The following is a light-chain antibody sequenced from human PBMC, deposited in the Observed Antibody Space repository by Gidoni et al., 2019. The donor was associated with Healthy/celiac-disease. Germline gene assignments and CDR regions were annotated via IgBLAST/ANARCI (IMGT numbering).Light chain of an antibody. CDR2: GAS. J-gene: IGKJ1*01. CDR1: QSVSSSY. V-gene: IGKV3-20*01. CDR3: QQYGSSPST. Sequence: EIVLTQSPGTLSLSPGERATLSCRASQSVSSSYLAWYQQKPGKAPRLLIYGASSRATGIPDRFSGSGSGTDFTLTISRLEPEDFAVYYCQQYGSSPSTFGQXTKVEIK.